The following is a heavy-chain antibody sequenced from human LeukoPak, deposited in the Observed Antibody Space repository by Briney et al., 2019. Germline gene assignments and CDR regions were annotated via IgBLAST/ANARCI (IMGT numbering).Heavy chain of an antibody. CDR2: MNPNSGNT. V-gene: IGHV1-8*01. D-gene: IGHD4-11*01. CDR1: GYSFNNYD. Sequence: APVKVSCTASGYSFNNYDINWVRQAPGQGLEWMGWMNPNSGNTGYAQNFRGRVTMTRTTSIKTAYMTLSSLTSDDTAVYYCVRGDKADYSDYVMWGQGTLVTVSS. CDR3: VRGDKADYSDYVM. J-gene: IGHJ4*02.